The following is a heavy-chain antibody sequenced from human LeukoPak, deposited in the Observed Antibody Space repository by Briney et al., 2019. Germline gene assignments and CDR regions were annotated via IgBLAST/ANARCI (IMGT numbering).Heavy chain of an antibody. CDR2: ISSSSSDI. CDR1: GFTFSSSG. V-gene: IGHV3-48*02. J-gene: IGHJ4*02. Sequence: GGSLRLSCAASGFTFSSSGMNWVRQAPGKGLEWVSYISSSSSDIYYADSVKGRFTISRDNAKYSLYLQMNSVRDEDTAMYYCARDWGLAGYVLDHWGQGTLVTVSS. D-gene: IGHD3-16*01. CDR3: ARDWGLAGYVLDH.